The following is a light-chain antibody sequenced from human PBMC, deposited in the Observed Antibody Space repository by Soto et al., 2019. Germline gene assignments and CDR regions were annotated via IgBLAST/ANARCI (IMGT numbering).Light chain of an antibody. V-gene: IGKV3-15*01. CDR1: QSVSSN. J-gene: IGKJ1*01. CDR3: QQYNNCPPWT. Sequence: EIVMTQSPATLSVSPGERATLSCRASQSVSSNLAWYQQKPGQAPRLLIYVASTRATGVPARFSGSGSGTEFTPPISSLQSEDFAVYYCQQYNNCPPWTFGQGTKVELK. CDR2: VAS.